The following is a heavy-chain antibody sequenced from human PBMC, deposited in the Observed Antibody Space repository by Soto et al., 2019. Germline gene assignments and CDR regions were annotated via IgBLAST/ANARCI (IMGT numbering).Heavy chain of an antibody. Sequence: ASVKVSCKASGYTFTSYYMHWVRQAPGQGLEWMGIINPSGGSTSYAQKFQGRVTMTRDTSTSTVYMELSSLRSEDTAVYYCARAVPYYDILTGYPDYWGQGTLVTVSS. V-gene: IGHV1-46*01. J-gene: IGHJ4*02. CDR3: ARAVPYYDILTGYPDY. CDR2: INPSGGST. CDR1: GYTFTSYY. D-gene: IGHD3-9*01.